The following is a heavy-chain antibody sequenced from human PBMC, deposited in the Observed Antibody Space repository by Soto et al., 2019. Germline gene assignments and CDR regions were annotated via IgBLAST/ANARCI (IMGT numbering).Heavy chain of an antibody. CDR3: ARGMTTVTTFDY. CDR1: GGSISSGGYS. D-gene: IGHD4-4*01. V-gene: IGHV4-30-2*01. CDR2: IYHSGST. J-gene: IGHJ4*02. Sequence: QLQLQKSGSGLVKPSQTLSLTCAVSGGSISSGGYSCSWIRQPPGKGLEWIGYIYHSGSTYYNPSLKSRVTISVDRSKNQFSLKLSSVTAADTAVYYCARGMTTVTTFDYWGQGTLVTVSS.